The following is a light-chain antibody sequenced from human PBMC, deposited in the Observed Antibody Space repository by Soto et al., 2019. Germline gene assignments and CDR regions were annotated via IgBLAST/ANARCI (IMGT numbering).Light chain of an antibody. V-gene: IGKV1-27*01. CDR1: QAISIY. CDR2: AAT. CDR3: QKYNSAPLT. Sequence: DIQMTQSPSSLSASVGDRVTITCRASQAISIYLAWYQQKPGKVPELLIYAATTLQSGVPSRFSGSGSGTEFTLTISSLQPEDVATYYCQKYNSAPLTFGPGTKEDIK. J-gene: IGKJ3*01.